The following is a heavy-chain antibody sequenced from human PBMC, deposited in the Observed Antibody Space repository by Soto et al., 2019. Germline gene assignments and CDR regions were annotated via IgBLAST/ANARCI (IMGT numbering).Heavy chain of an antibody. V-gene: IGHV3-30*18. Sequence: QVQLVESGGGVVQPGRSLRLSCAASGFTFSSHGMHWVRQAPGKGLEWVAVISYDGSYKYHADSVKGRFTISRDNSKNTLYLQMNSLRAEDTAVYYCAKFYGAFQGSAFDIWGQGTLVSVSS. D-gene: IGHD3-10*01. J-gene: IGHJ3*02. CDR2: ISYDGSYK. CDR3: AKFYGAFQGSAFDI. CDR1: GFTFSSHG.